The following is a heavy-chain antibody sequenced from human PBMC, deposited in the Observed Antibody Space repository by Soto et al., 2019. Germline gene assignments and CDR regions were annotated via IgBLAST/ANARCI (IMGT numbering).Heavy chain of an antibody. Sequence: GESLKISCNGSGYSFTSYWIGWVRQMPWKGLEWMGIIYPGDSDTRYSPSFQGQVTISADKSISTAHLQWSSLKASDTAMYYCARILGYCSSTSCYGVSFDYWGQGTLVTVSS. V-gene: IGHV5-51*01. CDR2: IYPGDSDT. D-gene: IGHD2-2*01. CDR1: GYSFTSYW. CDR3: ARILGYCSSTSCYGVSFDY. J-gene: IGHJ4*02.